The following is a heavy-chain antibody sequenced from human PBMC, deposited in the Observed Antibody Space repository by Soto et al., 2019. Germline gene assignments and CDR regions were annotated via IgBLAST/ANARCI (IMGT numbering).Heavy chain of an antibody. Sequence: PSETLSLTCTVSGGSISSYYWSWIRQPPGKGLEWLGYIYYSGSTNYNPSLKSRVTISVDTSKNQFSLELSSVTAADTAVYYCGRDGGAMVANYYYYGMDVWGQGTTVTVSS. V-gene: IGHV4-59*01. CDR2: IYYSGST. D-gene: IGHD5-18*01. CDR3: GRDGGAMVANYYYYGMDV. CDR1: GGSISSYY. J-gene: IGHJ6*02.